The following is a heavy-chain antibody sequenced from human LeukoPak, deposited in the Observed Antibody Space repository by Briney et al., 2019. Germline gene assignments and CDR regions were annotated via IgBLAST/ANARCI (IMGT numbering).Heavy chain of an antibody. D-gene: IGHD3-10*01. CDR1: GFTFSSNV. CDR2: ITGNTGST. V-gene: IGHV3-23*01. CDR3: AKDAVAPGSGGDYFDY. Sequence: SGGSLRLSCAASGFTFSSNVMSWVRQAPGKGLEWVSVITGNTGSTYYADSVKGRFTISRDNSKNTLSLQMNSLRAEDTAVYYCAKDAVAPGSGGDYFDYWGQGTLVTVSS. J-gene: IGHJ4*02.